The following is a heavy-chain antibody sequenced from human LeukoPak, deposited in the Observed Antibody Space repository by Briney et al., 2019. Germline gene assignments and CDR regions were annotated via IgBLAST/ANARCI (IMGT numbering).Heavy chain of an antibody. CDR3: ARYGDYVDYFDY. J-gene: IGHJ4*02. D-gene: IGHD4-17*01. CDR1: GGSISSSSYY. V-gene: IGHV4-39*07. CDR2: IYYSGST. Sequence: PSETLSLTCTVSGGSISSSSYYWGWIRQPPGKGLEWIGSIYYSGSTYYNPSLKSRVTISVDTSKNQFSLKLSSVTAADTAVYYCARYGDYVDYFDYWGQGTLVTVSS.